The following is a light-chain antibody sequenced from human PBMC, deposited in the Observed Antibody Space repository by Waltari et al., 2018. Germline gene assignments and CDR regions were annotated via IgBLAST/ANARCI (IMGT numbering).Light chain of an antibody. V-gene: IGLV2-14*03. CDR1: SSDVGGYAY. CDR3: SSYTTRSGLV. Sequence: QSALTQPASVSGSPGQSITISCPGTSSDVGGYAYVSWYQQHPGKAPRLMIFEVSDRPAGVSNRFSGSKCYNTASLTSSGLQAEDEADYYCSSYTTRSGLVFGTGTKVTVL. J-gene: IGLJ1*01. CDR2: EVS.